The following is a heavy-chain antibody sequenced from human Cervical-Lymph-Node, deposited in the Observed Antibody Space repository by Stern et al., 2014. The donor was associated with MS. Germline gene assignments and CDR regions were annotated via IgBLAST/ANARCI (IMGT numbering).Heavy chain of an antibody. Sequence: VQLVESGGGLVQPGGSLRLSCAASGFSFPNYAMSWVRQAPGKGLEWISAISGSGGNTFYADSVKGRLTISRDNSKNVVVLQLSSLRDEDTALYYCAKGKTVTGAGYGIDVWGQGTTVAVSS. J-gene: IGHJ6*02. CDR3: AKGKTVTGAGYGIDV. CDR2: ISGSGGNT. D-gene: IGHD6-19*01. V-gene: IGHV3-23*04. CDR1: GFSFPNYA.